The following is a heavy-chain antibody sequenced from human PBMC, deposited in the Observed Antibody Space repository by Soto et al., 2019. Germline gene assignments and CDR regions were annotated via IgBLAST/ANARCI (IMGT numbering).Heavy chain of an antibody. J-gene: IGHJ4*02. Sequence: GESLKISCKASDYSFTSYWIAWVRQMPGQGLELMGIIYPSDSDTRYSPSFQGQVSVSADKSITTAYLQWTSLRSSDTAIYYCARGRVASRTFDYWGQGTLVTVSS. V-gene: IGHV5-51*01. CDR2: IYPSDSDT. CDR1: DYSFTSYW. CDR3: ARGRVASRTFDY. D-gene: IGHD3-3*01.